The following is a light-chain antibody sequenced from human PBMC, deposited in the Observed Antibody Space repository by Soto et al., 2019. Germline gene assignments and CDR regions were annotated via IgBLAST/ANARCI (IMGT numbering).Light chain of an antibody. CDR2: LNSDGSH. V-gene: IGLV4-69*01. CDR1: SGHSTYA. CDR3: QTWGTGPWV. J-gene: IGLJ3*02. Sequence: QPVLTLSPSASASLGASVNLTCTLSSGHSTYAIAWHQQQPEKGPRYLMKLNSDGSHSKGDGIPDRFSGSSSGAERYLTISSLQSEDEADYYCQTWGTGPWVFGGGTKLTVL.